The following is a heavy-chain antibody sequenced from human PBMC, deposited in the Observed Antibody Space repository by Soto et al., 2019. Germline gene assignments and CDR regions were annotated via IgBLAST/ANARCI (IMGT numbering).Heavy chain of an antibody. Sequence: GGSLRLSCAASGFTFSSYAMSWVRQAPGKGLEWVSAISGSGGSTYYADSVKGRFTISRDNSKNTLYLQMNSLRAEDTAVYYCARFGVGELYYFDYWGQGTLVTVSS. CDR1: GFTFSSYA. D-gene: IGHD3-10*01. CDR2: ISGSGGST. V-gene: IGHV3-23*01. J-gene: IGHJ4*02. CDR3: ARFGVGELYYFDY.